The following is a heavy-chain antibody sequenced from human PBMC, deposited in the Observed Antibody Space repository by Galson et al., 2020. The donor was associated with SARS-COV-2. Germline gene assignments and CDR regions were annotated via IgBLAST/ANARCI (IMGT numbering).Heavy chain of an antibody. Sequence: ASVKVSCKASGYTFTSYGISWVRQAPGQGLEWIGWISAYNGNTNYAQKLQGRVTMTTDTSTSTAYMELRSLRSDDTAVYYCTRGVLRYFDWLLQSDYYYYYMDVWGKGTTVIVSS. D-gene: IGHD3-9*01. CDR1: GYTFTSYG. J-gene: IGHJ6*03. CDR2: ISAYNGNT. V-gene: IGHV1-18*04. CDR3: TRGVLRYFDWLLQSDYYYYYMDV.